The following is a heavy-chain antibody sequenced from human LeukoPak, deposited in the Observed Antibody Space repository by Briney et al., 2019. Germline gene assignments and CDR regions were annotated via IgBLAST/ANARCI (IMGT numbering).Heavy chain of an antibody. Sequence: ASVKVSCKVSGYTLTELSMHWVRQAPGKGLEWMGVFDPEDGETIYAQKFQGRVTMTEDTSTDTAYMELSSLRSEDTAVYYCATAAGSGPYTLFDYWGQGTLDTVSS. J-gene: IGHJ4*02. CDR2: FDPEDGET. V-gene: IGHV1-24*01. CDR1: GYTLTELS. D-gene: IGHD3-10*01. CDR3: ATAAGSGPYTLFDY.